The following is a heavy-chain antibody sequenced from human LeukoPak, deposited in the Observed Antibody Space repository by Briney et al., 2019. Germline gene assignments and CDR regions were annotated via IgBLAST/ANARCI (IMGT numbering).Heavy chain of an antibody. CDR2: IYYSGST. D-gene: IGHD2-2*02. CDR3: ARVYCSSTSCYTYAFDI. CDR1: GGSISSYY. J-gene: IGHJ3*02. Sequence: SETLSLTCTVSGGSISSYYWSWIRQPPGKGLEWIGYIYYSGSTNYNPSLKSRVTTSVDTSKNQFSLKLSSVTAADTAVYYCARVYCSSTSCYTYAFDIWGQGTMVTVSS. V-gene: IGHV4-59*01.